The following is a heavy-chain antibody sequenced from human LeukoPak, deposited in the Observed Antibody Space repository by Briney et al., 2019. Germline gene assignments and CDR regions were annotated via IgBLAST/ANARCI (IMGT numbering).Heavy chain of an antibody. D-gene: IGHD4-17*01. V-gene: IGHV4-59*08. J-gene: IGHJ4*02. CDR3: ARHRYGDNTVEY. Sequence: SETLSLTCTVSGGSISGYYWSWIRQPPGKGLEWIGYVYYLGSTNYNPSLKSRVTISVDTSKNQLSLKLSSVTAADTAVFYCARHRYGDNTVEYWGQGILVTVSS. CDR1: GGSISGYY. CDR2: VYYLGST.